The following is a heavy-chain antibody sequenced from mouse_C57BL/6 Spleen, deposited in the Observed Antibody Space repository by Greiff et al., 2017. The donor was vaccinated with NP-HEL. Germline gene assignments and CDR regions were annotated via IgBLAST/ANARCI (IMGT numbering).Heavy chain of an antibody. D-gene: IGHD2-10*01. CDR3: ARPTLLYYFDY. CDR2: IDPSDSYT. CDR1: GYTFTSYW. V-gene: IGHV1-50*01. J-gene: IGHJ2*01. Sequence: QVQLQQPGAELVKPGASVKLSCKASGYTFTSYWMQWVKQRPGQGLEWIGEIDPSDSYTNYNQKFKGKATLTVDTSSSTAYMQLSSLTSEDSAVYYCARPTLLYYFDYWGQGTTLTVSS.